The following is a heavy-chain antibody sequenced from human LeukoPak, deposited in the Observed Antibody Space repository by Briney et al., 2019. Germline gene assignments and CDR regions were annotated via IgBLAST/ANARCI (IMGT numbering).Heavy chain of an antibody. J-gene: IGHJ3*02. D-gene: IGHD1-26*01. CDR2: ISYDGSNK. Sequence: GGSLRLPCAASGFTFSSYGMHWVRQAPGKGLEWVAVISYDGSNKYYADSVKGRFTISRDNSKNTLYLQMNSLRAEDTAVYYCAKVKWELLPYDAFDIWGQGTMVTVSS. CDR3: AKVKWELLPYDAFDI. V-gene: IGHV3-30*18. CDR1: GFTFSSYG.